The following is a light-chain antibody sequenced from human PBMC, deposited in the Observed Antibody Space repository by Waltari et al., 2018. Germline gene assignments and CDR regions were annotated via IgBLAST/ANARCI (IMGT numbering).Light chain of an antibody. V-gene: IGLV1-44*01. Sequence: QSVLAQPPSASGTPGQRITISCSGSNSNIGSNTVTWYQQFPGTAPRLLIYSNNQRPSGVPDRFSASKSGSSVALAIYGLHSEDEADYYCSTWDDRLTGVLFGGGTKVTVL. CDR1: NSNIGSNT. J-gene: IGLJ2*01. CDR3: STWDDRLTGVL. CDR2: SNN.